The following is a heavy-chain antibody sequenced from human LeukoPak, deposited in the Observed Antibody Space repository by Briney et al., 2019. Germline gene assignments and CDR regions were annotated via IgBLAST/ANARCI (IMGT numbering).Heavy chain of an antibody. Sequence: GGSLKLSCAASGFTFSGSAMHWVRQASGKGLEWVGRIRSKANSYATAYAASVKGRFTISRDDSKNTAYLQMNSLKTEDTAVYYCTRSGYDPIWNLAFDIWGQGTMVTVSS. CDR3: TRSGYDPIWNLAFDI. V-gene: IGHV3-73*01. CDR2: IRSKANSYAT. J-gene: IGHJ3*02. D-gene: IGHD5-12*01. CDR1: GFTFSGSA.